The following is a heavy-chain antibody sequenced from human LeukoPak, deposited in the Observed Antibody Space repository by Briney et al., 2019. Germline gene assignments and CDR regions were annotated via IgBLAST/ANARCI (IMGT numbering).Heavy chain of an antibody. D-gene: IGHD2/OR15-2a*01. CDR2: ISHIGTI. V-gene: IGHV4-59*08. J-gene: IGHJ4*02. Sequence: SETLSLTCSISGDSIDPYSWSWISQPPGKGLEWIGYISHIGTIKYNTSLMSRVSTGLNKPNNEFSLTLRSVTATDTALYFCAKHQDSTVFNYWGRGVPVIVSS. CDR1: GDSIDPYS. CDR3: AKHQDSTVFNY.